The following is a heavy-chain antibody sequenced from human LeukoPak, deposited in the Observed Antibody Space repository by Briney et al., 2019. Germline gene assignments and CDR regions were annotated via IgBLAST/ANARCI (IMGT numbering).Heavy chain of an antibody. V-gene: IGHV3-64*01. J-gene: IGHJ4*02. CDR3: ARNRDCSSTSCYAPFDY. CDR1: GFTFSSYA. CDR2: ISSNGGST. D-gene: IGHD2-2*01. Sequence: GGSLRLSCAASGFTFSSYAMHWVRQAPGKGLEYVSAISSNGGSTYYANSVKGRFTISRDNSKNTLYLQMGSLRAEDMAVYYCARNRDCSSTSCYAPFDYWGQGTLVTVSS.